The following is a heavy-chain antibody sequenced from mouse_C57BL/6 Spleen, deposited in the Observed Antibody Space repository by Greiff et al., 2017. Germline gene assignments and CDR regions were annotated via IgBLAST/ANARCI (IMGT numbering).Heavy chain of an antibody. V-gene: IGHV5-4*01. CDR1: GFTFSSYA. Sequence: EVQRVESGGGLVKPGGSLKLSCAASGFTFSSYAMSWVRQTPEKRLEWVATISDGGSYTYYPDNVKGRFTISRDNAKNNLYLQMSHLKSEDTAMYYCAREAITTVPDWYFDVWGTGTTVTVSS. CDR2: ISDGGSYT. J-gene: IGHJ1*03. CDR3: AREAITTVPDWYFDV. D-gene: IGHD1-1*01.